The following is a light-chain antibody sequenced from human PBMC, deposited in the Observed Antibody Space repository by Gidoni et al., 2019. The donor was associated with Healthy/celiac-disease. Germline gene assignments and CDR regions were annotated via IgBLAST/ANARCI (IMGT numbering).Light chain of an antibody. CDR1: SSDVGGYNY. CDR2: DVS. V-gene: IGLV2-11*01. Sequence: QSALTQPRSVSGSPGQSVTISCTGTSSDVGGYNYVSWYQQHPGKAPKLMIYDVSEWPSGVPDRFSGSKSGNTASLTISGLQAEDEADYCCCSYAGSYTLVFGGGTKLTVL. J-gene: IGLJ2*01. CDR3: CSYAGSYTLV.